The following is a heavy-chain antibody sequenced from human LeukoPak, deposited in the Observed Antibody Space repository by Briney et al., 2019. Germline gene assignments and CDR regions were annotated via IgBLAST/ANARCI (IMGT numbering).Heavy chain of an antibody. J-gene: IGHJ4*02. CDR3: ARDKVVGATIFDY. Sequence: GGSLRLSCAASGFTLSTYWMSWVRQAPGKGLEWVVNIKQDESEIYYVDSVKGRFTISRDNAKNSLYLQMNNLRAEDTAVYYCARDKVVGATIFDYWGQGTLVTVSS. D-gene: IGHD1-26*01. CDR1: GFTLSTYW. V-gene: IGHV3-7*03. CDR2: IKQDESEI.